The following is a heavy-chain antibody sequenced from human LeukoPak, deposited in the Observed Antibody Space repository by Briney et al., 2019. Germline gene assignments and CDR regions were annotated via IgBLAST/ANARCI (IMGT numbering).Heavy chain of an antibody. Sequence: SETLSLTCTVSGGSLSSYYWSWIRQPPGKGLEWIGYIYYSGSTNYNPSLMSRVTISVDTSKTQFSLKLSSGTAADTAVYYCATDLSWGVPDRKGFDPWGQGTLVTVSS. V-gene: IGHV4-59*01. CDR2: IYYSGST. CDR1: GGSLSSYY. D-gene: IGHD1-14*01. J-gene: IGHJ5*02. CDR3: ATDLSWGVPDRKGFDP.